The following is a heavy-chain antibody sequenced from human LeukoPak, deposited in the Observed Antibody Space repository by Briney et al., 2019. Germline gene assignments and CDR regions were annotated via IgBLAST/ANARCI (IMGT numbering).Heavy chain of an antibody. J-gene: IGHJ4*02. Sequence: GGSLRLSCAASGFTFSDYYMSWIRQAPGKGLEWVSYISSSGSTIYYADSVKGRFTISRDKAKNSLYLQMNSLRAEDMAVYYWARDVIDQYYDFWSGYLSWGQGTLVTVSS. D-gene: IGHD3-3*01. CDR3: ARDVIDQYYDFWSGYLS. V-gene: IGHV3-11*01. CDR1: GFTFSDYY. CDR2: ISSSGSTI.